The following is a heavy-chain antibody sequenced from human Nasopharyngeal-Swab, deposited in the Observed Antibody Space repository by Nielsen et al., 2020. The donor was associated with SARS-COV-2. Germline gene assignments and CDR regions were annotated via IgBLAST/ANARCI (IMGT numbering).Heavy chain of an antibody. V-gene: IGHV3-21*01. CDR3: ARGWASLDS. D-gene: IGHD6-13*01. Sequence: GESLKISCAASGFAFNIYTMNWVRQAPGKGLEWVSAISSSGDYIYYAASVKGRFTISRDNAKNSLYLQMNSLRAEDTAVYYCARGWASLDSWGQGTLVTVSS. CDR1: GFAFNIYT. J-gene: IGHJ4*02. CDR2: ISSSGDYI.